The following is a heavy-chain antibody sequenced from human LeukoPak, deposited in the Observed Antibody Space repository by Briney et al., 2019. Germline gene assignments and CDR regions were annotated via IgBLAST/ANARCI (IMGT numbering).Heavy chain of an antibody. CDR2: IKQDGSEK. V-gene: IGHV3-7*03. J-gene: IGHJ3*01. CDR1: GFTFSTYW. D-gene: IGHD4-23*01. Sequence: GGSLRLSCAASGFTFSTYWMNWVRQAPGKGLEWVANIKQDGSEKYYVDSVKGRFTLSRDSAKNSLYLQMNSLRAEDTAVYYCARDADYGGSPDAFDVWGRGTIVTVSS. CDR3: ARDADYGGSPDAFDV.